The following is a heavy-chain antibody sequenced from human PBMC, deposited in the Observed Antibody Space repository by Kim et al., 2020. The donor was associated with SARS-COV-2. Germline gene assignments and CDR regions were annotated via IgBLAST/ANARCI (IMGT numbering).Heavy chain of an antibody. J-gene: IGHJ4*02. D-gene: IGHD6-19*01. Sequence: PPKFQARVSMTRDTSATTAYLELSGLRSEDTAVYYCAREAVAGSFDHWGQGTLVTVSS. V-gene: IGHV1-3*01. CDR3: AREAVAGSFDH.